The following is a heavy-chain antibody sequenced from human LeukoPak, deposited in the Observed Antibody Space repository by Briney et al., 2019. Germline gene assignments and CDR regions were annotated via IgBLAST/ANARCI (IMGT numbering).Heavy chain of an antibody. CDR3: ARSYYDSSGYSNFDY. CDR2: ISSSGSTI. CDR1: GFTFSSYE. Sequence: GGSLRLSCAASGFTFSSYEMNWVRQAPGKGLEWVSYISSSGSTIYYADSVKGRFTISRENDKNSLYLQMNSLRAEDTAVYYCARSYYDSSGYSNFDYWGQGTLVTVSS. V-gene: IGHV3-48*03. J-gene: IGHJ4*02. D-gene: IGHD3-22*01.